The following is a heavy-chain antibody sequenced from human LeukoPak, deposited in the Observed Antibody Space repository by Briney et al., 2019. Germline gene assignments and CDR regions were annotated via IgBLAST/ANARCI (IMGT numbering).Heavy chain of an antibody. CDR2: IWYDGNNK. V-gene: IGHV3-33*06. Sequence: TGGSLRLSCAASGFTFSSYGMHWVRQAPGKGLEWVAVIWYDGNNKYYADSVKGRFTISRDNSKNTLYLQMNSLRAEDTAVYYCAKAGSGWYRDYFDYWGQGTLVTVSS. CDR1: GFTFSSYG. J-gene: IGHJ4*02. CDR3: AKAGSGWYRDYFDY. D-gene: IGHD6-19*01.